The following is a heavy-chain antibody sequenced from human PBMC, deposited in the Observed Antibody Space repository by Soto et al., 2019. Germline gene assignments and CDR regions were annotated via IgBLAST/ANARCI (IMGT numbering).Heavy chain of an antibody. V-gene: IGHV1-69*12. CDR1: GGTFSSYA. CDR3: AGSDYGGNWFDP. Sequence: QVQLVQSGAEVKKPGSSVKVSCKASGGTFSSYAISWVRQAPGQGLEWKGGIIPIFGTANYAQKFQGRVKTTAHESTPTAYMELGSLESDDAAVYCCAGSDYGGNWFDPWGQGTLVTVSS. J-gene: IGHJ5*02. D-gene: IGHD3-16*01. CDR2: IIPIFGTA.